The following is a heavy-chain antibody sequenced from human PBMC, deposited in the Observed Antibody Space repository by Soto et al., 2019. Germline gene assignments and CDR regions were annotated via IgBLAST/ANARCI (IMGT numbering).Heavy chain of an antibody. J-gene: IGHJ4*02. CDR2: IFSNGRT. Sequence: ETLSLTCTVSGGSINNNYWSWIRQPPGRGLEWIGYIFSNGRTNYNPSLETRVAMSVDTSKNQLSLKLRSVTAADTAVYYCARGGDNSPWYYSLWGQGTLVTVSS. D-gene: IGHD3-10*01. CDR3: ARGGDNSPWYYSL. CDR1: GGSINNNY. V-gene: IGHV4-59*01.